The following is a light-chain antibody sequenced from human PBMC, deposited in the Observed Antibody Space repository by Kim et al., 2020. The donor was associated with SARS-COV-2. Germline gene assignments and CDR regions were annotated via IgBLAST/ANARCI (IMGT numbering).Light chain of an antibody. Sequence: QRVTISYTRSSSNSGAGYDVHWYQQLPGPAPKLFMYANNNRPSGVPDRFSGSKSGTSASLAITGLQAEDEADYYCQSYDNSLNSWVFGGGTQLTVL. CDR2: ANN. CDR1: SSNSGAGYD. V-gene: IGLV1-40*01. CDR3: QSYDNSLNSWV. J-gene: IGLJ3*02.